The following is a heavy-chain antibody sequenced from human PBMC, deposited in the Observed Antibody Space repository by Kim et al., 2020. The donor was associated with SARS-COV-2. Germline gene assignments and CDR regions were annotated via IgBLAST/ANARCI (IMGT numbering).Heavy chain of an antibody. D-gene: IGHD6-13*01. J-gene: IGHJ5*02. CDR3: ARGYSSSWFPHNWFDP. CDR1: GGSISSSNW. Sequence: SETLSLTCAVSGGSISSSNWWSWVRQPPGKGLEWLGEIYHSGSTNYNPSLKSRVTISVDKSKNQFSLKLSSVTAADTAVYYCARGYSSSWFPHNWFDPWGQGTLVTVSS. CDR2: IYHSGST. V-gene: IGHV4-4*02.